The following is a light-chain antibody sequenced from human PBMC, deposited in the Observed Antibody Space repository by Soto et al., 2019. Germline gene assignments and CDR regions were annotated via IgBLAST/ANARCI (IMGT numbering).Light chain of an antibody. CDR1: QSISSN. Sequence: EIVMTQSPATLSVSPGERATLSCRASQSISSNLAWYQQKPGQAPRLLIYGPSTRDTGIPARFSGSGSGTEFTLTISSLQSEDFAVYYCQQYNNWPLTFGGGTKVEIK. V-gene: IGKV3-15*01. CDR2: GPS. CDR3: QQYNNWPLT. J-gene: IGKJ4*01.